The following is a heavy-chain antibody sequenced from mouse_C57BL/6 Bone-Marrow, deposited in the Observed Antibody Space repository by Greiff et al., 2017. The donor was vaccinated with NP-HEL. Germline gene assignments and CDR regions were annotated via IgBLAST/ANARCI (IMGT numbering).Heavy chain of an antibody. J-gene: IGHJ2*01. Sequence: QVQLQQSGAELARPGSSFPLSFPSSGYTFTSYGISWVKQRTGQGLEWIGEIYPRSGTTYYNEKFKGKATLTADKSSSTAYMELRSLTSEDSAVYFCARSPNYWGQGTTLTVSS. CDR2: IYPRSGTT. CDR3: ARSPNY. D-gene: IGHD5-1*01. V-gene: IGHV1-81*01. CDR1: GYTFTSYG.